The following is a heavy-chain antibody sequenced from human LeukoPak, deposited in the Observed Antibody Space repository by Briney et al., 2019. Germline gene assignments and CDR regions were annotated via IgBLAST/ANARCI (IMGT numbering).Heavy chain of an antibody. V-gene: IGHV3-30*03. Sequence: QPVGSLRLSCAASGFTFSSYGMHWVRQAPGKGLEWVAVISYDGSNKYYADSVKGRFTISRDNSKNTLYLQMNSLRAEDTAVYYCASSTKDYGDFNSFDYWGQGTLVTVSS. J-gene: IGHJ4*02. CDR2: ISYDGSNK. CDR1: GFTFSSYG. D-gene: IGHD4-17*01. CDR3: ASSTKDYGDFNSFDY.